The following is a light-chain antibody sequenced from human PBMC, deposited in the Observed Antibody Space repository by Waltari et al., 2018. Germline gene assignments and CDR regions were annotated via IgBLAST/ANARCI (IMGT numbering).Light chain of an antibody. CDR1: SSDVGGYNY. J-gene: IGLJ2*01. V-gene: IGLV2-14*03. Sequence: QSALTQPVSVSGSPGQSITISCTGTSSDVGGYNYVAWYQQHPNNAPKVIIYDVANRPFGVSNRFSGSKSGSTASLTISGLQTEDEAYYYCSSYTTRSILLFGGGTKVTVL. CDR2: DVA. CDR3: SSYTTRSILL.